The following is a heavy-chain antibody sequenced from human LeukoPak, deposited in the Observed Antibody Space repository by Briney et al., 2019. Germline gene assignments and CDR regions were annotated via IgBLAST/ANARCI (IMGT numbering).Heavy chain of an antibody. J-gene: IGHJ4*02. CDR2: IRSKPYGGTT. Sequence: GGSLRLSCTASGFTFGDYAMSWVRQAPGKGLDWVGFIRSKPYGGTTEYAASVKGRFTISRDDSKSIAYLQMNSLKTEDTAVYYCTRDSNREGFDYWGQGTLVTVSS. V-gene: IGHV3-49*04. CDR3: TRDSNREGFDY. CDR1: GFTFGDYA. D-gene: IGHD2/OR15-2a*01.